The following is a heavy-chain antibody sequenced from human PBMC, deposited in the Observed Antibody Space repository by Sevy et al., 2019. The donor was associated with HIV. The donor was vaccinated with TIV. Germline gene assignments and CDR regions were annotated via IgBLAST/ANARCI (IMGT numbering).Heavy chain of an antibody. V-gene: IGHV3-21*01. CDR2: TSSYSSYI. Sequence: GGSLRLSCAASGFAFTSYSMNWVSQAPGKGLEWVSSTSSYSSYIYYADSVKGRFTISRDNAKNSLYLQMNSLRAEDTAVYYCARDPGDYRPRRFDHWGQGILVTVSS. D-gene: IGHD4-4*01. J-gene: IGHJ4*02. CDR1: GFAFTSYS. CDR3: ARDPGDYRPRRFDH.